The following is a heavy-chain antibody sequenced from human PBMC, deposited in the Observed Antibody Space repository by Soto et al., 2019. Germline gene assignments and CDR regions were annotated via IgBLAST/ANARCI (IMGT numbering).Heavy chain of an antibody. CDR2: ISGYNGDT. CDR3: AKNGQPPYYYYGMDV. CDR1: GYTFSRYG. J-gene: IGHJ6*02. Sequence: QGQLVQSGPEVKKPGASVKVSCKASGYTFSRYGISWVRQAPGQGLEWMGWISGYNGDTIYAQKDQGRVPMTIDTSTYTAYMELRSLTSDDTAIYYCAKNGQPPYYYYGMDVWGQGTTVTVSS. V-gene: IGHV1-18*01. D-gene: IGHD2-8*01.